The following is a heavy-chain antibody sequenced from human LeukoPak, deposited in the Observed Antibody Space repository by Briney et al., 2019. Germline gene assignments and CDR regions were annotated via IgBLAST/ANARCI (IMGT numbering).Heavy chain of an antibody. J-gene: IGHJ4*02. V-gene: IGHV3-48*01. Sequence: GGSLRLSCEASGFTFSDYSMNWVRQAPGEGLEWLSYITSTSDTIYYADSVMGRFTSSRDNAKNSVYLQMNSLRAEDTAVYYCARSSGYPFFDYWGQGTLVTVSS. CDR1: GFTFSDYS. D-gene: IGHD3-22*01. CDR3: ARSSGYPFFDY. CDR2: ITSTSDTI.